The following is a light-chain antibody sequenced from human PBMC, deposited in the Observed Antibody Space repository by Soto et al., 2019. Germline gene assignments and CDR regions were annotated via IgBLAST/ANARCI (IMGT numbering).Light chain of an antibody. CDR3: QHRSSWPAAT. CDR1: QSVSSY. J-gene: IGKJ1*01. CDR2: DAS. V-gene: IGKV3-11*01. Sequence: EIVLTQSPATLYLSPGERATLSCRASQSVSSYLACYQQKPGQAPRLLIDDASTRVTGIPARFSGSGSGTDFPLTISTLGPEDFSVYYFQHRSSWPAATFGQGTKFEIK.